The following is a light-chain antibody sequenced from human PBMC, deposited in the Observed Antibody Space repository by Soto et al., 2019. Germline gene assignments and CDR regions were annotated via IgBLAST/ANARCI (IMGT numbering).Light chain of an antibody. V-gene: IGKV1-5*01. Sequence: DIRMTQSPSILSASVGDRVTITCRASQSISQWLAWYQQKPGKAPELLIFDVSRRETGVPSRFSGSGSETEFTLTISSLQPDDFATYYCQQYSSYFYSFGQGTRL. J-gene: IGKJ2*01. CDR2: DVS. CDR1: QSISQW. CDR3: QQYSSYFYS.